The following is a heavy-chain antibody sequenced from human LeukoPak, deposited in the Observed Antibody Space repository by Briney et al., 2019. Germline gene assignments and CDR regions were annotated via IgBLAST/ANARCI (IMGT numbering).Heavy chain of an antibody. CDR2: INTDGSST. J-gene: IGHJ4*02. CDR1: GFTFSTSW. D-gene: IGHD6-19*01. V-gene: IGHV3-74*01. Sequence: GGSLRLSCAASGFTFSTSWLHWVRQAPGKGLVWVSRINTDGSSTSHADSVKGRFTISRDNAKNTLYLQMNSLRAEDTAVYYCARGGMEQWLAFDYWGQGTLVTVSS. CDR3: ARGGMEQWLAFDY.